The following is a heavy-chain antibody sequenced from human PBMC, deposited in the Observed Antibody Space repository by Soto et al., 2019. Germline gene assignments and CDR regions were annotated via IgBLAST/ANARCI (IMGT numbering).Heavy chain of an antibody. J-gene: IGHJ4*02. CDR1: GFTFRNYG. V-gene: IGHV3-33*01. CDR2: IWYDGSDK. CDR3: ARGGPNGSHFDY. Sequence: VQLVESGGGVVQPGKSVRLSCAAPGFTFRNYGMHWVRQAPGKGLEWVAVIWYDGSDKYYVDSVKGRFTISRDNSKKTLYLRMNSLRAEDTGVYYCARGGPNGSHFDYWGQGTLVTGSS. D-gene: IGHD1-1*01.